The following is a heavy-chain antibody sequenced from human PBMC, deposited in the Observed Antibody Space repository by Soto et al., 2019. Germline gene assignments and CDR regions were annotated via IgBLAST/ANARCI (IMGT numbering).Heavy chain of an antibody. Sequence: SETLSLTCTVSGDSVISSDFYWGWVRQPPGKGLEWIGSIFYLGSSYYNPSLKSRVTMSVDTSKNQFSLRLRSVTAADTALYFCARHSLALRKNNWFDPWGQGLMGTVSS. CDR1: GDSVISSDFY. V-gene: IGHV4-39*01. D-gene: IGHD3-3*02. CDR3: ARHSLALRKNNWFDP. J-gene: IGHJ5*02. CDR2: IFYLGSS.